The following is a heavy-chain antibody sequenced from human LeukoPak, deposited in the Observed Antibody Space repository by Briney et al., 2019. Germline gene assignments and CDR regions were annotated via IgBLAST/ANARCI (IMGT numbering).Heavy chain of an antibody. CDR1: GGSISSGRYY. J-gene: IGHJ5*02. CDR3: ARYHMLNRGVNWFDP. D-gene: IGHD2-2*01. Sequence: SQTLSLTCTVSGGSISSGRYYWSWIRQPAGKGLEWVGRIETSGTTKYNPSLNSRATISVDTSKNQFSLKLNSVTAADTAVYYCARYHMLNRGVNWFDPWGQGILVTVSS. V-gene: IGHV4-61*02. CDR2: IETSGTT.